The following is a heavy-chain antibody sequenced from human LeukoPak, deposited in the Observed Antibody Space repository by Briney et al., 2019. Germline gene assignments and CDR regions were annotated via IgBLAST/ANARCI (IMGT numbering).Heavy chain of an antibody. CDR1: GFTFDDYA. V-gene: IGHV3-9*01. CDR3: ARGPLRFLEWVPNWFDP. CDR2: ISWNSGSI. J-gene: IGHJ5*02. D-gene: IGHD3-3*01. Sequence: PGRSLRLSCAASGFTFDDYAMHWVRQAPGKGLEWVSGISWNSGSIGYADSVKGRFTISRDNAKNSLYLQMNSLRAEDTAVYYCARGPLRFLEWVPNWFDPWGQGTLVTVSS.